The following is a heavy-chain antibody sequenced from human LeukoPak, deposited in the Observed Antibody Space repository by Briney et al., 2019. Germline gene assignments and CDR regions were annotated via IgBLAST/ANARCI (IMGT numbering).Heavy chain of an antibody. CDR1: GYNFSGYW. J-gene: IGHJ4*02. Sequence: GESLKISCKGSGYNFSGYWIAWVRQMAGKGLEWMGIIYPADSDTRHSPSFQGQVTISADKSITPAYLQWSSLKASDAAMYYCATPHDATAYYYDSSGYFYWGQGTLVTVSS. V-gene: IGHV5-51*01. D-gene: IGHD3-22*01. CDR2: IYPADSDT. CDR3: ATPHDATAYYYDSSGYFY.